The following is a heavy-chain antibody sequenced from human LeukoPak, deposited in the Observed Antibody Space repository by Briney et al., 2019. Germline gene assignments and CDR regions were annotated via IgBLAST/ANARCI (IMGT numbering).Heavy chain of an antibody. CDR2: ISGSGGST. CDR3: AKTYVWIAAAGMPANWYFDL. D-gene: IGHD6-13*01. J-gene: IGHJ2*01. CDR1: GFTFSSYA. Sequence: LSGGSLRLSCAASGFTFSSYAMSWVRQAPGKGLEWVSAISGSGGSTYYADSVKGRFTISRDNSKNTLYLQMNSLRAEDTAVYYCAKTYVWIAAAGMPANWYFDLWGRGTLVTVSS. V-gene: IGHV3-23*01.